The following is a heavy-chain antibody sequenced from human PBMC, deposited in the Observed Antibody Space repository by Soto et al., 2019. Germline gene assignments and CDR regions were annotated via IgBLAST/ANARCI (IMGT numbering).Heavy chain of an antibody. J-gene: IGHJ6*02. CDR3: ARVTAGYYDSSGYYYYGMDV. CDR2: IYYSGST. D-gene: IGHD3-22*01. CDR1: GGSVSSGSYY. Sequence: SETLSLTCTVSGGSVSSGSYYWSWIRQPPGKGLEWIGYIYYSGSTNYNPSLKSRATISVDTSKNQFSLKLSSVTAADTAVYYCARVTAGYYDSSGYYYYGMDVWGQGTTVTVSS. V-gene: IGHV4-61*01.